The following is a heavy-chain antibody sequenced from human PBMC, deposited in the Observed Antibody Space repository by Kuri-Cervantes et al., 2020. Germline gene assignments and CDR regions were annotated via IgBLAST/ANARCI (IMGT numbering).Heavy chain of an antibody. Sequence: GGSLRLSCAASGFTFSSYAMHWVRQAPGKGLEWVAVISYDGSNKYYAASMKGRFTISRDNSKNTLYLQMNSLRAEDTAVYYCAKLPGYYGSGSYYTFDAFDIWGQGTMVTVSS. CDR1: GFTFSSYA. D-gene: IGHD3-10*01. CDR2: ISYDGSNK. J-gene: IGHJ3*02. CDR3: AKLPGYYGSGSYYTFDAFDI. V-gene: IGHV3-30*18.